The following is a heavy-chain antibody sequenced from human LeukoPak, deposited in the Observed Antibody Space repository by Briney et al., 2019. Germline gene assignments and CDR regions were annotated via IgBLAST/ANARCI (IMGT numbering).Heavy chain of an antibody. D-gene: IGHD3-22*01. CDR1: GYTFTGYY. J-gene: IGHJ4*02. V-gene: IGHV1-2*02. Sequence: ASVKVSCKASGYTFTGYYMHWVRQAPGQGLEWMGWINPNSGGTNYAQKFQGRVTMTRDTPISTAYMELSRLRSDDTAVYYCARDKVNSEYYYDSSGYYLHDYWGQGTLVTVSS. CDR3: ARDKVNSEYYYDSSGYYLHDY. CDR2: INPNSGGT.